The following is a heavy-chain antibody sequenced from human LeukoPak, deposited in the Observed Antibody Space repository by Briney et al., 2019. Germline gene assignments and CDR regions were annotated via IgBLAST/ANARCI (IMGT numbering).Heavy chain of an antibody. Sequence: GGSLRLSCAASGFTFDDFAMHWVRQGPGKGLEWVSGINWNGRSIDYADSVKGRFTVSRDNGKNSLYLQMNSLRPEDTAFYYCAKVIVGTFAILESWGQGTLVTVSS. V-gene: IGHV3-9*01. D-gene: IGHD3/OR15-3a*01. CDR2: INWNGRSI. J-gene: IGHJ4*02. CDR1: GFTFDDFA. CDR3: AKVIVGTFAILES.